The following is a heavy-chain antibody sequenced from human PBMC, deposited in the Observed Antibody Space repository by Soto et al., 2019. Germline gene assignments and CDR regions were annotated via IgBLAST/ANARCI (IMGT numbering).Heavy chain of an antibody. V-gene: IGHV3-11*01. J-gene: IGHJ4*02. D-gene: IGHD6-13*01. CDR2: ISSSGSTI. CDR1: GFTFSDYY. Sequence: GGSLRLSCAASGFTFSDYYMSWIRQAPGKGLEWVSYISSSGSTIYYADSVKGRFTISRDNAKNSLYLQMNSLRAEDTAVYYCARVSSSSWYGISPVDFDYWGQGTLVTVSS. CDR3: ARVSSSSWYGISPVDFDY.